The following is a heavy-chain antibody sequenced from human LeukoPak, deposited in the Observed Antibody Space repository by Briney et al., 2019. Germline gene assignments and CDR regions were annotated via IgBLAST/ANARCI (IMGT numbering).Heavy chain of an antibody. CDR3: ASSAYNGIKLDY. J-gene: IGHJ4*02. V-gene: IGHV3-23*01. D-gene: IGHD1-26*01. CDR2: ISSSGDRT. Sequence: GGSLRLSCVASGFTFSSYAVTWVRQAPGRGLEWVSVISSSGDRTYYADSVKGRFTISRDNSHNTLYLQMNNLKAEDTAVYYCASSAYNGIKLDYWGQGNLVTVSS. CDR1: GFTFSSYA.